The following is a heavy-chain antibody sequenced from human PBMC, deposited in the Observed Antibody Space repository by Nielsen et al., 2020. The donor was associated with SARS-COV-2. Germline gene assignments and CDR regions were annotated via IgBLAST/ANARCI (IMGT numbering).Heavy chain of an antibody. J-gene: IGHJ4*02. V-gene: IGHV3-21*01. CDR1: GFTFDDYG. CDR3: ARDLSYYGSGSYWRGFDY. D-gene: IGHD3-10*01. Sequence: GGSLRLSCAASGFTFDDYGMSWVRQAPGKGLEWVSSISSSSSYIYYADSVKGRFTISRDNAKNSLYLQMNSLRAEDTAVYYCARDLSYYGSGSYWRGFDYWGQGTLVTVSS. CDR2: ISSSSSYI.